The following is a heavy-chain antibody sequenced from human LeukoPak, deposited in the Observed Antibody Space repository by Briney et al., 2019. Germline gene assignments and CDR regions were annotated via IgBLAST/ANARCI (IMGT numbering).Heavy chain of an antibody. CDR3: AKDLYVSSGYGPFDY. CDR1: GFTFSSYE. Sequence: PGGSLRLSCAASGFTFSSYEMNWVRQAPGKGLEWVANIKQDGSEKYYVDSVKGRFTISRDNSKNSLYLQMNSLRAEDTALYYCAKDLYVSSGYGPFDYWGQGTLVTVSS. V-gene: IGHV3-7*03. D-gene: IGHD3-22*01. CDR2: IKQDGSEK. J-gene: IGHJ4*02.